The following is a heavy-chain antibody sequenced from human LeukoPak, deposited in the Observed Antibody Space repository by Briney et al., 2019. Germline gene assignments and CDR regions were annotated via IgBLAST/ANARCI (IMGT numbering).Heavy chain of an antibody. J-gene: IGHJ5*02. V-gene: IGHV4-34*01. D-gene: IGHD3-16*02. CDR1: GGSFSGYY. Sequence: KPSETLSLTCAVYGGSFSGYYWSWIRQPPGKGLEWIGEINHSGSTNYNPSLKSRVTISVDTSKNQFSLKLSSVTAADTAVYYCAXLPYVWGSYRYHWGQGTLVTVSS. CDR3: AXLPYVWGSYRYH. CDR2: INHSGST.